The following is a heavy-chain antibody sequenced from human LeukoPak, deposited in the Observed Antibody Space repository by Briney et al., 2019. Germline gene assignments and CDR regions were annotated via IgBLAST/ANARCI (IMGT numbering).Heavy chain of an antibody. J-gene: IGHJ4*02. D-gene: IGHD4-17*01. Sequence: GGSLSLSCAASGFTFSRYAIHWVRQAPGKGREWVAVISYVVSNKYYADSVKARFTISRDQSKSTLYLQMNSMRAGDTAVYYCARESLQSNDYGDYYAYWGQGTLVTVSS. CDR3: ARESLQSNDYGDYYAY. V-gene: IGHV3-30*04. CDR2: ISYVVSNK. CDR1: GFTFSRYA.